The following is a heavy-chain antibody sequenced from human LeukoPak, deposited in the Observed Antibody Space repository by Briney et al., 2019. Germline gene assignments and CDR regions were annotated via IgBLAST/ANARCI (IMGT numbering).Heavy chain of an antibody. CDR3: ARDPGGYYYMDV. Sequence: GGSLRLSCAASGFTFSSYSMNWVRQAPGKGLEWVSYISSSSSTIYYADSVKGRFTIPRDNAKNSLYLQMNSLRAEDTAVYYCARDPGGYYYMDVWGKGTTVTVSS. V-gene: IGHV3-48*01. CDR2: ISSSSSTI. J-gene: IGHJ6*03. D-gene: IGHD3-10*01. CDR1: GFTFSSYS.